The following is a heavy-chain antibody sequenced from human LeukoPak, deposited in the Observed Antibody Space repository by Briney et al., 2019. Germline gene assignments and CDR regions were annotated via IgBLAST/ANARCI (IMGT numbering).Heavy chain of an antibody. CDR3: ARGITIFGVVTLYYYYGMDV. D-gene: IGHD3-3*01. CDR2: INSDGSST. CDR1: GFTFSSYR. V-gene: IGHV3-74*01. Sequence: GSLRLSCAASGFTFSSYRMHWVRQAPGKGLVWVSRINSDGSSTSYADSVKGRFTISRDNAKNTLYLQMNSLRAEDTAVYYCARGITIFGVVTLYYYYGMDVWGQGTTVTVSS. J-gene: IGHJ6*02.